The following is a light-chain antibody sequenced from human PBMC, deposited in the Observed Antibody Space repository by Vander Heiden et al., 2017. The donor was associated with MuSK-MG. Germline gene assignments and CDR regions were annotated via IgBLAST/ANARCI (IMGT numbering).Light chain of an antibody. J-gene: IGKJ2*01. CDR3: QQYNSYSYT. CDR1: QSISSW. CDR2: DAS. V-gene: IGKV1-5*01. Sequence: IEMTESPSTLSASVGDRVTNTCRASQSISSWLAWYQQKPGKAPKLLIYDASSLESGVPSRFSGSGSGTEFTLTISSLQPDDFATYYCQQYNSYSYTFGQGTKLEIK.